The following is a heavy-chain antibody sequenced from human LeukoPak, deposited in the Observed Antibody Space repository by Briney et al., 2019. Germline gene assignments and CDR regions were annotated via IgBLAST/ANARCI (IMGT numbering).Heavy chain of an antibody. CDR3: ARGRSITILRGVAISDGFDI. CDR2: IDTTTSYK. Sequence: GGSVRLSCAASGFTFSTHGMNWVRQAPWKGLEWVSFIDTTTSYKYYADSVKGRFTISRDNAKNSLYLQMNSLRADDTAFYYCARGRSITILRGVAISDGFDIWGQGTMVTVSS. V-gene: IGHV3-21*01. D-gene: IGHD3-10*01. J-gene: IGHJ3*02. CDR1: GFTFSTHG.